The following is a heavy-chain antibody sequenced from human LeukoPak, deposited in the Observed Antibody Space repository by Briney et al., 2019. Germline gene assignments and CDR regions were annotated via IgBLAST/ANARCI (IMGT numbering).Heavy chain of an antibody. Sequence: GGSLRLSCAASGFTFSSYWMHWVRQAPGKGLVWVSRINSDGSSTSYADSVKGRFTISRDNAKNTLYLQMNSLRAEDAAVYYCARDPENYPFDYWGQGTLVTVSS. CDR2: INSDGSST. V-gene: IGHV3-74*01. CDR3: ARDPENYPFDY. CDR1: GFTFSSYW. J-gene: IGHJ4*02. D-gene: IGHD1-14*01.